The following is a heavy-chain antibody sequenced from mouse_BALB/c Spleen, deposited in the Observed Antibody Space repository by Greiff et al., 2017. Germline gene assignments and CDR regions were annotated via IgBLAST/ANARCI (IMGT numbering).Heavy chain of an antibody. CDR3: ARDGSSYYWYFDV. J-gene: IGHJ1*01. D-gene: IGHD1-1*01. V-gene: IGHV3-8*02. CDR2: ISYSGST. Sequence: EVKLMESGPSLVKPSQTLSLTCSVTGDSITSGYWNWIRKFPGNKLEYMGYISYSGSTYYNPSLKSRISITRDTSKNQYYLQLNSVTTEDTATYYCARDGSSYYWYFDVWGAGTTVTVSS. CDR1: GDSITSGY.